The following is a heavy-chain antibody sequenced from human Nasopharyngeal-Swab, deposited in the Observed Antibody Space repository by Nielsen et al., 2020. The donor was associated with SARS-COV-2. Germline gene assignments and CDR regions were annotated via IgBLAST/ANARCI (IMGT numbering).Heavy chain of an antibody. CDR3: ARMYYDSWSGYYEVYNWFDP. Sequence: RQAPGKGLEWIGSIYYSGSTYYYPSLKSRVTISVDTSKNQFSLKLSSVTAADTAVYYCARMYYDSWSGYYEVYNWFDPWGQGTLVTVSS. CDR2: IYYSGST. D-gene: IGHD3-3*01. V-gene: IGHV4-39*01. J-gene: IGHJ5*02.